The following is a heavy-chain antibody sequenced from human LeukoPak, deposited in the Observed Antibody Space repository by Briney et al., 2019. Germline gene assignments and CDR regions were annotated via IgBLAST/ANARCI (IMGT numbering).Heavy chain of an antibody. Sequence: GGSLRLSCAVSGFTVSDYYMSWVRQAPGKGLEWVSVIYSGGKTYYADSVKGRITISRDDSKNTLHLQMNSLRAEDTAVYYCARINYYDGSGFYRDYWGQGTLVTVSS. CDR2: IYSGGKT. CDR1: GFTVSDYY. CDR3: ARINYYDGSGFYRDY. J-gene: IGHJ4*02. V-gene: IGHV3-53*01. D-gene: IGHD3-22*01.